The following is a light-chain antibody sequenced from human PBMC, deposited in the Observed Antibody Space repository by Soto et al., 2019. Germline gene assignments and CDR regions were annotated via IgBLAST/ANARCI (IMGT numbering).Light chain of an antibody. CDR3: QPYNNWPRT. V-gene: IGKV3-15*01. CDR2: GAS. J-gene: IGKJ1*01. Sequence: EIVMTQSPATLSVSPGERATLSCRASQSVSSNLAWYQQKPGQAPRPLIYGASTRATGIPARFSGSGSGTEFTLTISSLQSEDVAVYYCQPYNNWPRTFGQGTKVEIK. CDR1: QSVSSN.